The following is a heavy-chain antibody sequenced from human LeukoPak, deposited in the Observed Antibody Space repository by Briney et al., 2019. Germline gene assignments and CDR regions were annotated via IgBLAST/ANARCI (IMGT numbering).Heavy chain of an antibody. J-gene: IGHJ4*02. CDR3: ARDMHPSRPQNYYDSSGDSVY. CDR2: IWYDGSNK. CDR1: GFTFSSYG. Sequence: GGSLRLSCAASGFTFSSYGMHWVRQAPGKGLEWVAVIWYDGSNKYYADSVKGRFTISRDNSKNTLYLQMNSLRAEDTAVYYCARDMHPSRPQNYYDSSGDSVYWGQGTLVTVSS. D-gene: IGHD3-22*01. V-gene: IGHV3-33*01.